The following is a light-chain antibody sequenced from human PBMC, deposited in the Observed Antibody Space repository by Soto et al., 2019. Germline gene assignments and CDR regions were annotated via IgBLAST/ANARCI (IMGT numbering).Light chain of an antibody. CDR1: SSDVGSYNY. CDR3: SSYTTTSTPVV. J-gene: IGLJ2*01. Sequence: QSALTQPASVSASLGQSITISCTGTSSDVGSYNYVSWYQQHPGKAPKLLIYEVTTRPSGVSNRFSGSKSGNTASLTISGLQPEDEADYYCSSYTTTSTPVVFGGGTKLTVL. V-gene: IGLV2-14*01. CDR2: EVT.